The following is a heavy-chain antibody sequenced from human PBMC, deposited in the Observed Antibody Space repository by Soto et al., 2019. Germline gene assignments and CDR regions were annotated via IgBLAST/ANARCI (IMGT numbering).Heavy chain of an antibody. CDR2: IIPALGTT. J-gene: IGHJ2*01. CDR1: GGPFSSHT. Sequence: QDQLVQSGAEVKKPGSSVKVSCKAFGGPFSSHTFSWVRQAPGQGLEWMGRIIPALGTTTYAQKFQGRVTITADESVTTVYLELNSLRTEDQAVYYCARPAFGDYWYVDLWGRGTLVTVSS. CDR3: ARPAFGDYWYVDL. V-gene: IGHV1-69*08. D-gene: IGHD4-17*01.